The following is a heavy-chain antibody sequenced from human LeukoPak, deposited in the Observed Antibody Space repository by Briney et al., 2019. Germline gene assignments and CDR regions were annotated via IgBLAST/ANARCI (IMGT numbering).Heavy chain of an antibody. CDR3: ARLLPSDY. D-gene: IGHD2/OR15-2a*01. CDR2: ITASGNTI. CDR1: GFTFSSYE. Sequence: GGSLSLSCVASGFTFSSYEMNWVRQAPGKGLEWVSLITASGNTIYYADSVKGRFTISRDNAKNSLYLQMNSLRAEDTAGYYCARLLPSDYWGQGTLVTVSS. V-gene: IGHV3-48*03. J-gene: IGHJ4*02.